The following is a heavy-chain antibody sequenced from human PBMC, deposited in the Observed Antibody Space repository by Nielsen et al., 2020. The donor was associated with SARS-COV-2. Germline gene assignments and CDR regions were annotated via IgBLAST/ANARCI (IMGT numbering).Heavy chain of an antibody. D-gene: IGHD6-19*01. CDR1: GFTFSSYA. CDR2: ISWNGGSI. CDR3: ARPGWASGWRDAFHL. V-gene: IGHV3-9*01. Sequence: GGSLRLSCAASGFTFSSYAMHWVRQAPGKGMEWVSGISWNGGSIGYADSVKGRFTISRDNAKNSLYLQMNSLRAEDTALYYCARPGWASGWRDAFHLWGQGTFVTVSS. J-gene: IGHJ3*01.